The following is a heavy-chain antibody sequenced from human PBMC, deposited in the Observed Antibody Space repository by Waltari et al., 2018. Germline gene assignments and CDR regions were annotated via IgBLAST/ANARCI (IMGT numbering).Heavy chain of an antibody. J-gene: IGHJ4*02. CDR1: GFTFGNYA. Sequence: EVQLLESGGGLVQPGGSLRLSCTASGFTFGNYAMGWVRQAPGEGLEWVSAISGSGDKTYYADSGKGRFTVSGDNSKNSLSLQMDRLRADDTALYYCARDGARGGGSCYNYWGQGSLVTVSS. D-gene: IGHD2-15*01. CDR2: ISGSGDKT. V-gene: IGHV3-23*01. CDR3: ARDGARGGGSCYNY.